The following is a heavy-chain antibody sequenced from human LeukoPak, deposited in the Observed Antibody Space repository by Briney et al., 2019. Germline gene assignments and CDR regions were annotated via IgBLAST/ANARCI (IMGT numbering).Heavy chain of an antibody. CDR2: IKQDGSEK. CDR1: EFTFSSYW. CDR3: ARVFGAGYSDY. Sequence: GGSLRLSCAASEFTFSSYWMSWVRQAPGKGLEWVASIKQDGSEKYYVDSVKGRVTISRDNAKNSLYLQMNSLRAEDTAVYYCARVFGAGYSDYWGQGTLITVSS. D-gene: IGHD4/OR15-4a*01. J-gene: IGHJ4*02. V-gene: IGHV3-7*01.